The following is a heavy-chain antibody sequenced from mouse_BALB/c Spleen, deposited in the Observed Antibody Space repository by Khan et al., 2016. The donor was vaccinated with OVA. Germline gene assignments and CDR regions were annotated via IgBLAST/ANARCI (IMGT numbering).Heavy chain of an antibody. CDR2: ISYSGNT. V-gene: IGHV3-2*02. J-gene: IGHJ2*02. CDR1: GYSITSDYA. Sequence: EVKLLESGPGLVKPSQSLSLTCTVTGYSITSDYAWNWIRQFPGNKLEWMGFISYSGNTKYNPSLKSRFSNPRDTSKNQFFLQLNSVTTEDTATYYCARVYGGDFDYWGQGTSLTVSS. D-gene: IGHD1-1*01. CDR3: ARVYGGDFDY.